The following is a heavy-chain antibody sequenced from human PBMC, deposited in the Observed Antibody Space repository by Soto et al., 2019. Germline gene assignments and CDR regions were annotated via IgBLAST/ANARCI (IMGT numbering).Heavy chain of an antibody. D-gene: IGHD6-13*01. Sequence: EVQLVESGGGLAQPGGSLRLSCTASGFTFTSSWMHWVRQAPGKGLVWVSRINSDGSDTSYADSVNGRFTISRDNAKNTLYLQMNSLRAADTAVYYCATGLVEYSSSWYDYWGQGTLVTVSS. CDR3: ATGLVEYSSSWYDY. CDR1: GFTFTSSW. CDR2: INSDGSDT. V-gene: IGHV3-74*01. J-gene: IGHJ4*02.